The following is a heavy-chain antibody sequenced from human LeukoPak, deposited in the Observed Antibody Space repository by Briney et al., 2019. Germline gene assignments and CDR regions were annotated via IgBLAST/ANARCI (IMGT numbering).Heavy chain of an antibody. CDR3: ARAYTPFTIFGVVGRYYFDY. J-gene: IGHJ4*02. CDR1: GGSISSGGYY. V-gene: IGHV4-30-2*01. CDR2: IYHSGST. D-gene: IGHD3-3*01. Sequence: SETLSLTCTVSGGSISSGGYYWSWIRQPPGKGLEWIGYIYHSGSTYYNPSLKSRVTISVDRSKNQFSLKLSSVTAADTAVYYCARAYTPFTIFGVVGRYYFDYWGQGTLVTVSP.